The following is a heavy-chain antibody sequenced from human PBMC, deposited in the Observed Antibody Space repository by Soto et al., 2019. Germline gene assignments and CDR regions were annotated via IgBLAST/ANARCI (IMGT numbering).Heavy chain of an antibody. D-gene: IGHD4-17*01. Sequence: PSETLSLTCTVSGDSITTSGDYWSWIRQNPGKGLEWIGYISHTGITDYNPSLNGRLTLSIDTSKNQFSLEMTSVTAADTAVYYCARVSHDYFYGWPDPWGQGIPVTVSS. CDR2: ISHTGIT. CDR1: GDSITTSGDY. CDR3: ARVSHDYFYGWPDP. J-gene: IGHJ5*02. V-gene: IGHV4-31*03.